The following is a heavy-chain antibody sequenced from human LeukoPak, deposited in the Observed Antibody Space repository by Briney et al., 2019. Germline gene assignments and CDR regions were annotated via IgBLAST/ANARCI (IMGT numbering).Heavy chain of an antibody. D-gene: IGHD3-10*01. Sequence: NPSETLSLTCTVSGGSISLYYWNWIRQPAGKGLEWIGRIFTTGITNYKSSLKSRVTMSVDTSKNQFSLNLTSVTAADTAVYYCARESSGTYYNPLGYMDVWGKGTTVTVSS. CDR2: IFTTGIT. J-gene: IGHJ6*03. V-gene: IGHV4-4*07. CDR3: ARESSGTYYNPLGYMDV. CDR1: GGSISLYY.